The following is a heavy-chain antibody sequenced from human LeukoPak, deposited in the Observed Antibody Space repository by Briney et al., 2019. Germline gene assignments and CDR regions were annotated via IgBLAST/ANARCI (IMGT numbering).Heavy chain of an antibody. CDR3: ATDLTFYDSSGKSA. D-gene: IGHD3-22*01. V-gene: IGHV3-21*04. Sequence: GGSLRLSCAASGFTFSSYSMNWVRQAPGKGLEWVSSISSSSSYIYYADSVKGRFTISRDNSKNTLYLQMNSLRAEDTAVYYCATDLTFYDSSGKSAWGQGTLVTVSS. CDR1: GFTFSSYS. J-gene: IGHJ4*02. CDR2: ISSSSSYI.